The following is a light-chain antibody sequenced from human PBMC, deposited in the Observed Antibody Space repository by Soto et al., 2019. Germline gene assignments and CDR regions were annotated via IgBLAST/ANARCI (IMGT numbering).Light chain of an antibody. Sequence: EIVLTQSPGTLSLSPGERATLSCRASQSVSSSSLAWYQHKPGQAPRLLIYDTSSRATGIPDRFSGSGSGTDFTLTISRLEPEDFAVYYCQQYDNFPQTFGQGTRVEIK. V-gene: IGKV3-20*01. CDR3: QQYDNFPQT. CDR2: DTS. J-gene: IGKJ1*01. CDR1: QSVSSSS.